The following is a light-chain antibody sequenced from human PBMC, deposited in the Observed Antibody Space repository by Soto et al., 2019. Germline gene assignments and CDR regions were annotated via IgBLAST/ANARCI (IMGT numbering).Light chain of an antibody. CDR2: LAS. J-gene: IGKJ1*01. CDR1: EAILNNY. V-gene: IGKV3-20*01. Sequence: DIVLTQSPGTLSLSPGERATLSCRTSEAILNNYLAWFQQKPGQPPRLLIYLASNRAAGVPDRFNGSGSGTDFTLTISRLEPEDFAVYYCQHFGTPPWTFGQGTKVEI. CDR3: QHFGTPPWT.